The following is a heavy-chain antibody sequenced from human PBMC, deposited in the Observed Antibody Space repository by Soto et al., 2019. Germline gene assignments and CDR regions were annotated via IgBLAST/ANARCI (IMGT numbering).Heavy chain of an antibody. V-gene: IGHV4-61*01. Sequence: PSETLSLTCTVSGGSVSSGSYYWSWIRQPPGKGLEWIGYIYYSGSTNYNPSLKSRVTISVDTSKNQFSLKLSSVTAADTAVYYCAIGEGAAEGIDVWGQGTTVTVSS. D-gene: IGHD2-15*01. CDR1: GGSVSSGSYY. CDR2: IYYSGST. CDR3: AIGEGAAEGIDV. J-gene: IGHJ6*02.